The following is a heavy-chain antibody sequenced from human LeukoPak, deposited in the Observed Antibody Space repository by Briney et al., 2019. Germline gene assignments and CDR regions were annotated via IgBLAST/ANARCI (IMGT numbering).Heavy chain of an antibody. CDR2: INPNSGGT. CDR1: GYTFTGYY. CDR3: ARGTYCSSTSCYRRGYYYYMDV. J-gene: IGHJ6*03. Sequence: ASVKVSCKASGYTFTGYYMHWVRQAPGQGLEWMGWINPNSGGTNYAQKFQGRVTMTRDTSISTAYMELSSLRSEDTAVYYCARGTYCSSTSCYRRGYYYYMDVWGKGTTVTVSS. D-gene: IGHD2-2*02. V-gene: IGHV1-2*02.